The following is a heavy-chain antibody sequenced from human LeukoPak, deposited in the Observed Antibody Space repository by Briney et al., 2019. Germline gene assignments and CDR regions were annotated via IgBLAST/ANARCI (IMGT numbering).Heavy chain of an antibody. Sequence: GGSLRLSCAASGFTFSSYSMIWVRQAPGKGLEWVSSISSSSSYIYYADSVKGRFTISRDNAKNSLYLQMNSLRAEDTAVYYCARRGSSGWSTPIDYWGQGTLVTVSS. CDR3: ARRGSSGWSTPIDY. CDR2: ISSSSSYI. J-gene: IGHJ4*02. CDR1: GFTFSSYS. D-gene: IGHD6-19*01. V-gene: IGHV3-21*01.